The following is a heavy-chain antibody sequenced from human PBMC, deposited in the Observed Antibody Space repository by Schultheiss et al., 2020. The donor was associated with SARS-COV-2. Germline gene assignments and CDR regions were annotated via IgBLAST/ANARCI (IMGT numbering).Heavy chain of an antibody. CDR1: GGSFSGYY. CDR2: IYYSGST. V-gene: IGHV4-34*01. CDR3: ARAPGYSYAQFDY. J-gene: IGHJ4*02. D-gene: IGHD5-18*01. Sequence: SETLSLTCAVYGGSFSGYYWSWIRQPPGKGLEWIGYIYYSGSTYYNPSLKSRFTISVDTSKNQFSLKLSSVTAADTAVYYCARAPGYSYAQFDYWGQGTLVTVSS.